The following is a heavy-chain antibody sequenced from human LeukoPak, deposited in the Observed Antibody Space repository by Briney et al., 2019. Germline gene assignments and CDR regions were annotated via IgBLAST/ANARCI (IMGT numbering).Heavy chain of an antibody. CDR1: GYTLTELS. D-gene: IGHD4-17*01. CDR3: ATGGGRLRYYYYYYGMDV. J-gene: IGHJ6*02. Sequence: GASVKVSCKVSGYTLTELSMHWVRQAPGKGLEWMGGFDPEDGETIYAQKFQGGVTMTEDTSTDTAYMELSSLRSEDTAVYYCATGGGRLRYYYYYYGMDVWGQGTTVTVSS. V-gene: IGHV1-24*01. CDR2: FDPEDGET.